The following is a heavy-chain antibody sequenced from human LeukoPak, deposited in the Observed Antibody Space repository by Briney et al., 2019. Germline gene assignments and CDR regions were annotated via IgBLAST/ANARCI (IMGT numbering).Heavy chain of an antibody. CDR1: GGSISSGGYY. D-gene: IGHD6-6*01. Sequence: TSETLSLTCTVSGGSISSGGYYWSWIRQHPGKGLEWIGYIYYSGSTYYNPSLKSRVTISVDTSKNQFSLKLSSVTAADTAVYFCARGSISVVIWGQGTLVTVSS. CDR2: IYYSGST. V-gene: IGHV4-31*03. CDR3: ARGSISVVI. J-gene: IGHJ4*02.